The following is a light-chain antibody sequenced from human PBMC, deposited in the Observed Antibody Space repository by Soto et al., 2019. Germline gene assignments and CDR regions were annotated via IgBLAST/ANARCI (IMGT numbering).Light chain of an antibody. CDR3: SSYTSSSTFVV. V-gene: IGLV2-14*01. CDR1: SSDVGGYNY. J-gene: IGLJ2*01. CDR2: DVI. Sequence: QSALTQPASVSGSPGQSITISCTGTSSDVGGYNYVSWYQQHPGKAPKLMIYDVINRPSGVPNRFSGSKSGNTVSLTISGLQAEDEADYYCSSYTSSSTFVVFGGGTKVTVL.